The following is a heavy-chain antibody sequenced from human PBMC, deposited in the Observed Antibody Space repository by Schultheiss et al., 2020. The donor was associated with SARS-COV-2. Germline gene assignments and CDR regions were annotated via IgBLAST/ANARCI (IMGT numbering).Heavy chain of an antibody. CDR3: ARQGLYHDILTYYFDY. Sequence: SETLSLTCAVSGGSISSSNWWSWVRQPPGKGLEWIGEIYHSGSTNYNPSLKSRVTISVDKSKNQFSLKLSSVTAADTAVYYCARQGLYHDILTYYFDYWGQGTLVTVSS. D-gene: IGHD3-9*01. J-gene: IGHJ4*02. CDR1: GGSISSSNW. CDR2: IYHSGST. V-gene: IGHV4-4*02.